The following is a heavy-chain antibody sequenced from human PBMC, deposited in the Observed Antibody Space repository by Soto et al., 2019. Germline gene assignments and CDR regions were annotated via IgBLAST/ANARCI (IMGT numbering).Heavy chain of an antibody. CDR1: GFTFSSYA. D-gene: IGHD1-26*01. CDR3: ARVSYYSGDYHDY. CDR2: ISYDGSNK. V-gene: IGHV3-30*09. J-gene: IGHJ4*02. Sequence: SLRLSCAASGFTFSSYAMHWVRQAPGKGLEWVALISYDGSNKYYADSVKGRFAISRDNSKNTLYLQVISLRADDAAVYYCARVSYYSGDYHDYWSQGTLVTVSS.